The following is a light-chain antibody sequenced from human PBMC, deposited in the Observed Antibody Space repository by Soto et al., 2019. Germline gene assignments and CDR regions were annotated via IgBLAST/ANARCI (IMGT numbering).Light chain of an antibody. CDR3: SSYTSSSTLDVV. V-gene: IGLV2-14*01. Sequence: QSALTQPASVSGSPGQSITISCTGTSSDVGGYNYVSWYQQHPGKAPKLMIYEVSNRPSGVSNRFSGSKSGNTASLTISGLQAEDEADYYCSSYTSSSTLDVVFGGGTKVNVL. J-gene: IGLJ2*01. CDR2: EVS. CDR1: SSDVGGYNY.